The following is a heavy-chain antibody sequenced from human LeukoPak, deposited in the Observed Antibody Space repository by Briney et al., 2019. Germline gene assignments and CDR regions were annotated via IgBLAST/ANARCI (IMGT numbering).Heavy chain of an antibody. Sequence: GGSPRLSCAASGFTFSSYWMSWVRQAPGKGLEWVANIKQDGSEKYYVDSVKGRFTISRDNAKNSLYLQMNSLRAEDTAVYYCARRVLYYDSSGYGTYYYYMDVWGKGTTVTVSS. CDR1: GFTFSSYW. CDR3: ARRVLYYDSSGYGTYYYYMDV. V-gene: IGHV3-7*01. D-gene: IGHD3-22*01. CDR2: IKQDGSEK. J-gene: IGHJ6*03.